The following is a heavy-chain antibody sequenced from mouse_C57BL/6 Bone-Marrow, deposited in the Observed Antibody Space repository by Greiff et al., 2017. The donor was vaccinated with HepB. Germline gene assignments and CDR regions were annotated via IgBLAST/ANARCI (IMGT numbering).Heavy chain of an antibody. CDR3: ARGELRLQYAY. V-gene: IGHV1-52*01. J-gene: IGHJ3*01. D-gene: IGHD3-2*02. CDR2: IDPSDSET. CDR1: GYTFTSYW. Sequence: QVQLQQPGAELVRPGSSVKLSCKASGYTFTSYWMHWVKQRPIQGLEWIGNIDPSDSETHYNQKFKDKATLTVDKSSSTAYMQLSSLTSEDSAVSYCARGELRLQYAYWGQGTLVTVSA.